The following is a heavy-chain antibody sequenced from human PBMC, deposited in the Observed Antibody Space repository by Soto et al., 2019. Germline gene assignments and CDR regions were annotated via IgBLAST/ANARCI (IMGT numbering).Heavy chain of an antibody. CDR1: GYTFTSYG. V-gene: IGHV1-18*01. J-gene: IGHJ4*02. D-gene: IGHD5-18*01. Sequence: ASLKVSCKASGYTFTSYGISWVRQAPGQGLEWMGRISAYNGNTNYAQKLQGRVTMTTDTSTSTAYMELRSLRSDDTAVYYCARVISVEMATAYFDYWGQGTLVTVSS. CDR3: ARVISVEMATAYFDY. CDR2: ISAYNGNT.